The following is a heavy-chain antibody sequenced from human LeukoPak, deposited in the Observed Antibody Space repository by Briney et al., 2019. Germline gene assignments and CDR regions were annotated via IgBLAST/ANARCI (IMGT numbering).Heavy chain of an antibody. J-gene: IGHJ4*02. CDR3: ARRASSLYYYDSSGPRGVYFDY. D-gene: IGHD3-22*01. CDR2: IKQDGSEK. Sequence: GGSLRLSCAASGFTFSSYWMSWVRQAPGKGLEWVANIKQDGSEKYYVDSVKGRFTISRDNAKNSLYPQMNSLRAEDTAVYYCARRASSLYYYDSSGPRGVYFDYWGQGTLVTVSS. CDR1: GFTFSSYW. V-gene: IGHV3-7*01.